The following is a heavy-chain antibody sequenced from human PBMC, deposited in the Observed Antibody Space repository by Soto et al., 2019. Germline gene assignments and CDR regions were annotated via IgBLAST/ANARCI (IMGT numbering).Heavy chain of an antibody. CDR1: GGSISSSNW. CDR3: ARDHRERGYSGYDPYYFDY. J-gene: IGHJ4*02. CDR2: IYHSGST. D-gene: IGHD5-12*01. V-gene: IGHV4-4*02. Sequence: QVQLQESGPGLVKPSGTLSLTCAVSGGSISSSNWWSWVRQPPGKGLEWIGEIYHSGSTNYNQSLKSRVTISVDKSKNQFSLKLSSVTAADTAVYYCARDHRERGYSGYDPYYFDYWGQGTLVTVSS.